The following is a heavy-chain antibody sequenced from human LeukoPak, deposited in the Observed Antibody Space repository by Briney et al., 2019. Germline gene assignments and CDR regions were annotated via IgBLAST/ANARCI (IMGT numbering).Heavy chain of an antibody. J-gene: IGHJ6*03. D-gene: IGHD6-6*01. V-gene: IGHV4-34*01. CDR3: ASLDIAARPRHYYYYYMDV. CDR2: INHRGST. CDR1: NGSFSGYY. Sequence: SETLSLTCAVYNGSFSGYYWSWIRQPPGKGLEWIGEINHRGSTNNNPSLKSRVTISVDTSKNQFSLKLTSVTAADTAVYYCASLDIAARPRHYYYYYMDVWGKGTTVTVSS.